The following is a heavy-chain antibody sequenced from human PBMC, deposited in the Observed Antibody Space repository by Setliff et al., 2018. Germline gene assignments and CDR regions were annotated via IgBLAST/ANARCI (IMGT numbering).Heavy chain of an antibody. Sequence: LSLTCTVSGGSVSNSGFFWGWLRQAPGKGLEWIGNIYDSGSSNYNASLKSRLIITRDTSKNQISLKLTSVTAADTAVYYCGRGFSRIEGWGNWFDPWGQGILVTVPQ. CDR1: GGSVSNSGFF. CDR2: IYDSGSS. D-gene: IGHD2-15*01. V-gene: IGHV4-39*01. J-gene: IGHJ5*02. CDR3: GRGFSRIEGWGNWFDP.